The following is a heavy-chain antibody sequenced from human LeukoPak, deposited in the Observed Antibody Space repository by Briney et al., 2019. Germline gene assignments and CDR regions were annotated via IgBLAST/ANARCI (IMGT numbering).Heavy chain of an antibody. V-gene: IGHV3-23*01. D-gene: IGHD3-22*01. CDR2: LSGSGGST. J-gene: IGHJ4*02. CDR3: AKDKRRITMMGLIAY. Sequence: GGSLRLSCAASGFTFSSYTMSWVRQAPGKGLEWVSALSGSGGSTYYADSVKGRFTISRDNSKNTLYLQMNSLRAEDTAVYYCAKDKRRITMMGLIAYWGQGTLVTVSS. CDR1: GFTFSSYT.